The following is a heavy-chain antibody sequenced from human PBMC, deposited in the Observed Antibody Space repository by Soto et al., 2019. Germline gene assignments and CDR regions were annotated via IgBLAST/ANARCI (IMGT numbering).Heavy chain of an antibody. V-gene: IGHV1-2*04. CDR3: ARDIGKGYRSSYYYGMDV. Sequence: ASVKVSCKASGYTFTGYYMHWVRQAPGQGLEWMGWINPNSGGTNYAQKFQGWVTMTRDTSISTAYMELSRLRSDDTAVYYCARDIGKGYRSSYYYGMDVWGQGTKVTVSS. J-gene: IGHJ6*02. D-gene: IGHD6-6*01. CDR1: GYTFTGYY. CDR2: INPNSGGT.